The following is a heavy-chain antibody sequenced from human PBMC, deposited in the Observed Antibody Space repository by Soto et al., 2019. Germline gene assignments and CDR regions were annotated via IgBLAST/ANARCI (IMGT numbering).Heavy chain of an antibody. CDR2: VSYDGSNK. CDR3: AKDTYYYDRSGYYTYDH. Sequence: PGGSLRLSCAASGFTFRSYGAHWVRQAPGKGLEWVASVSYDGSNKHYADSVKGRFTISRDNSRNTLDLQMNSLRAEDTAVYYCAKDTYYYDRSGYYTYDHWGQGT. V-gene: IGHV3-30*18. D-gene: IGHD3-22*01. CDR1: GFTFRSYG. J-gene: IGHJ4*02.